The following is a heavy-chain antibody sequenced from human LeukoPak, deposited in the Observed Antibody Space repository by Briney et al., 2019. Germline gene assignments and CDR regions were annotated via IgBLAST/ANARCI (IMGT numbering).Heavy chain of an antibody. D-gene: IGHD6-13*01. CDR3: ASAASLDY. Sequence: ASVKVSCKASGYTFTSYAMNWMRQAPGQGLEWMGWINTNTGKPTYAQGFTGRFVFSLDSSVSTAYLQINSLNAEGTAVYYCASAASLDYWGQGTLVTVSS. CDR2: INTNTGKP. CDR1: GYTFTSYA. J-gene: IGHJ4*02. V-gene: IGHV7-4-1*02.